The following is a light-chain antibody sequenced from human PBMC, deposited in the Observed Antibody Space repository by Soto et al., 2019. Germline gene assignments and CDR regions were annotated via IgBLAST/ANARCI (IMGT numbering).Light chain of an antibody. CDR2: GAS. J-gene: IGKJ2*01. Sequence: EIVLTQSPGTLSLSPGERATLSCRASQSVSSSYLAWYQQKPGQAPMLLIYGASSRATGIPDRFSGSGSGTDFTLTISRLEPEDFAVYFCQQSGSSPYTFGQGTKLEIK. V-gene: IGKV3-20*01. CDR1: QSVSSSY. CDR3: QQSGSSPYT.